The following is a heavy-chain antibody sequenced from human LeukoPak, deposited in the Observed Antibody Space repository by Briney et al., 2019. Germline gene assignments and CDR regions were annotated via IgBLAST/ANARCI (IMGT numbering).Heavy chain of an antibody. CDR2: INPNSGDI. Sequence: ASVKVSCKASGYTFAGYYMHWVRQAPGQGLEWMGWINPNSGDINNAQKFQGRVTMTSDTSISTAYMELSRLRSDDTAVYYCARAVAAIVNWFDPWGQGTLVTVSS. V-gene: IGHV1-2*02. CDR3: ARAVAAIVNWFDP. D-gene: IGHD6-13*01. CDR1: GYTFAGYY. J-gene: IGHJ5*02.